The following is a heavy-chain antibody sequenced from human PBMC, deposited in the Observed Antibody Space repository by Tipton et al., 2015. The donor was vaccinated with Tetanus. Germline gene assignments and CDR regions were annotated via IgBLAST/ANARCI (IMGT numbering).Heavy chain of an antibody. CDR3: ARENWSYGNSFDY. Sequence: TLSLTCTVSGASVSSGGYYWSWIRQPPGKGLEWIGYIHYSGTTNYNPSVKSRVTISVDTPKSQFSLNLSSVTAADAAVYYCARENWSYGNSFDYGGQGIQVTVSS. CDR2: IHYSGTT. D-gene: IGHD3-16*01. V-gene: IGHV4-61*08. CDR1: GASVSSGGYY. J-gene: IGHJ4*02.